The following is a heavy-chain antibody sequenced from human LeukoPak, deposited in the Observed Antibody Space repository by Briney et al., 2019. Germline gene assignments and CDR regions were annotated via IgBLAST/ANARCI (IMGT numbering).Heavy chain of an antibody. CDR2: IYYSGST. V-gene: IGHV4-59*01. D-gene: IGHD2-15*01. CDR1: GRPISSYY. CDR3: ARGSYCSGGSCPDDYYYYYGMDV. Sequence: SETLSHPCTVSGRPISSYYWSWIRQPPGKGLEWIRYIYYSGSTNYNPSLKGRVIISVDTSKNQFSLKLSSVTAADTAVYYCARGSYCSGGSCPDDYYYYYGMDVWGQGTTVTVSS. J-gene: IGHJ6*02.